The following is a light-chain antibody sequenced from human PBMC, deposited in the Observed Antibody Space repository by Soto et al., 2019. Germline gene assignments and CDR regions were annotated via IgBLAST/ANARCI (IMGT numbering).Light chain of an antibody. CDR2: DAS. V-gene: IGKV3-11*01. CDR3: QQRSNWPPDT. CDR1: QSVSSY. J-gene: IGKJ2*01. Sequence: EIVLTQSPATLSLSPGERATLSCRASQSVSSYLAWYQQKPGQAPRLLIYDASNRATGIPARFSGSGSGTDFPLTISSLEPEDLAVYYCQQRSNWPPDTFGQRTKLEIK.